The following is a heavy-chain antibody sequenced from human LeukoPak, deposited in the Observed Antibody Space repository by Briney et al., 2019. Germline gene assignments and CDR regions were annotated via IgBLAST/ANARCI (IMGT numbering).Heavy chain of an antibody. Sequence: ASVKVSCKASGYTFTSYAMHWVRQAPGQRLEWMGWINAGNGNTKYSQKFQGRVTITRDTSASTAYMELSSLRSEDTAVYYCAREYPSYDSSGYYYVDYYYGMDVWGQGTTVTVSS. CDR3: AREYPSYDSSGYYYVDYYYGMDV. D-gene: IGHD3-22*01. J-gene: IGHJ6*02. CDR1: GYTFTSYA. V-gene: IGHV1-3*01. CDR2: INAGNGNT.